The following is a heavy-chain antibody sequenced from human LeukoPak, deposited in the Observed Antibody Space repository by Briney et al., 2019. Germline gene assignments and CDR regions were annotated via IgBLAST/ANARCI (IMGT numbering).Heavy chain of an antibody. CDR1: GFTFSSYA. D-gene: IGHD2-2*02. CDR2: ISGSGGST. V-gene: IGHV3-23*01. Sequence: PGGSLILSCAASGFTFSSYAMSWVRQAPGKGLEWVSAISGSGGSTYYADSVKGRFTISRDNAKNPLYLQMNSLRAEDTAVYYCARFEGPPYCSSTSCYTQPYYYYGMDVWGQGTTVTVSS. CDR3: ARFEGPPYCSSTSCYTQPYYYYGMDV. J-gene: IGHJ6*02.